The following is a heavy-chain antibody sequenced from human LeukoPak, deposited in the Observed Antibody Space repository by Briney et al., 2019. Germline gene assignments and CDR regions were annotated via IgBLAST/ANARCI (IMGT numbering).Heavy chain of an antibody. J-gene: IGHJ4*02. D-gene: IGHD3-16*01. Sequence: ASVKVSCKASGYTFTGYYMHWVRQAPGQGLEWVGWINPKSGGTHYAQKFQGRVTMTRDTSISTVSMELSRLRSDDTAMYFCVPSAGDYYFDYWGEGTLVTVSS. CDR1: GYTFTGYY. CDR2: INPKSGGT. CDR3: VPSAGDYYFDY. V-gene: IGHV1-2*02.